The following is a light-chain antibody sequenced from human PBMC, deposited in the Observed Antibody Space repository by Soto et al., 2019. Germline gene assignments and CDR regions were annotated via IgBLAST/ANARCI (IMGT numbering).Light chain of an antibody. CDR3: QQYGSSPLT. CDR1: ESVRGNY. CDR2: GAS. J-gene: IGKJ4*01. Sequence: EIVLTQSPGTLSLSPGERATLSCRASESVRGNYLAWYQQRSGQAPRLVIYGASSRASAVPDRFSGSGSGADFTLTISRLEPEDFAVYYCQQYGSSPLTFGGGTKVEI. V-gene: IGKV3-20*01.